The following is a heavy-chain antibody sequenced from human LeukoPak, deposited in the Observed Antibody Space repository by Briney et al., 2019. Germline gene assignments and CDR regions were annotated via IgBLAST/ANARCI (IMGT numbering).Heavy chain of an antibody. V-gene: IGHV3-21*01. CDR1: GFTFSSYS. D-gene: IGHD3-22*01. CDR3: ARVGYYDSSGYRAFDI. CDR2: ISSSSSYI. Sequence: GGSLRLSCAASGFTFSSYSMNWVRQAPGKGLEWLSSISSSSSYIYYADSVKGRFTISRDNAKNSLYLQMNGLRAEDTAVYYCARVGYYDSSGYRAFDIWGQGTMVTVSS. J-gene: IGHJ3*02.